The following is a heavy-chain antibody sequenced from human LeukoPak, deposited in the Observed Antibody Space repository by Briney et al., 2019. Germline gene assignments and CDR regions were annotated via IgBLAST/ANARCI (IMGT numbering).Heavy chain of an antibody. CDR2: INPTGCST. J-gene: IGHJ4*02. CDR1: RYTFTSYY. V-gene: IGHV1-46*01. Sequence: RSSVQVSCKPSRYTFTSYYMHWVQQAPAKGLEWMGIINPTGCSTNQAQKFQGRVTMTRDKSTSTVYMELSSLRSEDTAVYYCARAGDYGDYGFVYWGQGTLVTVSS. D-gene: IGHD4-17*01. CDR3: ARAGDYGDYGFVY.